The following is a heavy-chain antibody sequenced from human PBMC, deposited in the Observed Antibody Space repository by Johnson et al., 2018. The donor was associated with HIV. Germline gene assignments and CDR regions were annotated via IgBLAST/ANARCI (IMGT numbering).Heavy chain of an antibody. CDR3: ARDGVGYSSLKDAFDI. CDR1: GFNFNTYT. V-gene: IGHV3-30-3*01. Sequence: QVQVVESGGGVVQPGGSLRLFCAVSGFNFNTYTMHWVRQAPGKGLEWVAVISYDGSNKYYADSVKGRFTISRDNSKNTLYLQMNSLRAEDTAVYYCARDGVGYSSLKDAFDIWGQGTMVTVSS. CDR2: ISYDGSNK. D-gene: IGHD6-6*01. J-gene: IGHJ3*02.